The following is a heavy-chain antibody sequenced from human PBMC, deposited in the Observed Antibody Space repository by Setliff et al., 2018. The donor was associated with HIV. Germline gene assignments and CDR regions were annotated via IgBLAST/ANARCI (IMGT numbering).Heavy chain of an antibody. CDR3: ARDAPTEYDYVWGSYRSRGAQSDAFDI. Sequence: GASVKVSCKASGYTFTSYYMHWVRQAPGQGLEWMGIINPSGGSTSYAQKFQGRVTMTRDTSTSTVYMELSSLRSEDTAVYYCARDAPTEYDYVWGSYRSRGAQSDAFDIWGQGTLVTVSS. V-gene: IGHV1-46*01. CDR1: GYTFTSYY. CDR2: INPSGGST. J-gene: IGHJ3*02. D-gene: IGHD3-16*02.